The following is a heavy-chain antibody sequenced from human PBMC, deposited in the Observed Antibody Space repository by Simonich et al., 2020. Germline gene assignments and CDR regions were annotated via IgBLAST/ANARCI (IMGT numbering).Heavy chain of an antibody. V-gene: IGHV1-2*06. D-gene: IGHD2-15*01. Sequence: QVQLVQSGAEVKKPGASVKVSCKASGYPFPGYSMHWGRQAPGQGLEWMGRINPNSGGTNYATKFQGRGTMTRDTSISTADMEQSRLRSDDTAVYYCARDGGNWRGGSCYWYFDLWGRGTLVTVSS. J-gene: IGHJ2*01. CDR3: ARDGGNWRGGSCYWYFDL. CDR1: GYPFPGYS. CDR2: INPNSGGT.